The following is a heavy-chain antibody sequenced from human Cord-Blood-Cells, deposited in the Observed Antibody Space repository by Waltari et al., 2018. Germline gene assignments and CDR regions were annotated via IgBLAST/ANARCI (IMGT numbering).Heavy chain of an antibody. CDR3: AKDLGTTTSRSNDY. CDR2: ISYDGSNK. Sequence: QVQLVESGGGVVQPGRSLRLSCAASGFTFSSYGMHWVRQAPGKGLEWVAVISYDGSNKYYADSVKGRFTISRDNSKNTLYLQMNSLRAEDTAVYYCAKDLGTTTSRSNDYWGQGTLVTVSS. J-gene: IGHJ4*02. D-gene: IGHD1-26*01. CDR1: GFTFSSYG. V-gene: IGHV3-30*18.